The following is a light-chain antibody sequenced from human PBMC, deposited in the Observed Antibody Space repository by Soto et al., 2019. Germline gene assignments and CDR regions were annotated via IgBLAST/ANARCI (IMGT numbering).Light chain of an antibody. J-gene: IGKJ4*01. CDR1: QSVSSY. CDR2: DAS. CDR3: QQRSNWPPT. V-gene: IGKV3-11*01. Sequence: EIVLTQSPATLSLSPGERATLSCRASQSVSSYLAWYQQKSGQAPRLLIYDASNRATGIPARFSGSGSGTDFTLTISSLEPEDFAVYYCQQRSNWPPTFGGGTKVDSK.